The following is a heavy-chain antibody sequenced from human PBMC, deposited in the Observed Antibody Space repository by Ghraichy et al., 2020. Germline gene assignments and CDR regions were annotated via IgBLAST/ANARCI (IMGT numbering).Heavy chain of an antibody. CDR1: GFMFTSYY. D-gene: IGHD2/OR15-2a*01. J-gene: IGHJ4*02. CDR3: TTTTWGGQSNY. Sequence: GESLNISCAASGFMFTSYYMSWVRQAPGKGLEWVANIRQDGSDKFYVDSVKGRFTISRDNAKNSLFLQMNDLRAEDTAEYYCTTTTWGGQSNYWGQGSLVTVSS. CDR2: IRQDGSDK. V-gene: IGHV3-7*03.